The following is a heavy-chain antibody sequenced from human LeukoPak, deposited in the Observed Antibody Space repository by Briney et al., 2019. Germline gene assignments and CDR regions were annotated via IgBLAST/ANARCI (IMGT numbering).Heavy chain of an antibody. J-gene: IGHJ4*02. V-gene: IGHV4-39*07. CDR1: GGSISSSSYY. Sequence: PSETLSLTCTVSGGSISSSSYYWGWIRQPPGKGLEWIGSIYYSGSTYYNPSLKSRVTISVDTSKNQFSLKLSSVTAADTAVYYCASSRGYKWFHYWGQGTLVTVSS. D-gene: IGHD1-20*01. CDR2: IYYSGST. CDR3: ASSRGYKWFHY.